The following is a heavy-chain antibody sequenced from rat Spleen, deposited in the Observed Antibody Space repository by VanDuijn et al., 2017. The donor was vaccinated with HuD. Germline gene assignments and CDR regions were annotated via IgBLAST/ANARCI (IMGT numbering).Heavy chain of an antibody. V-gene: IGHV5-46*01. J-gene: IGHJ2*01. D-gene: IGHD1-9*01. CDR3: TRETYYGYTYYFDY. CDR1: GFTFSSFP. Sequence: EVQLVESGGGLVQPGRSMKLSCAASGFTFSSFPMAWVRQAPTKGLEWVATISTSGGSTYYRDSVKGRFTISRDNAKSTLYLQMNSLRSEDTATYYCTRETYYGYTYYFDYWGQGVMVTVSS. CDR2: ISTSGGST.